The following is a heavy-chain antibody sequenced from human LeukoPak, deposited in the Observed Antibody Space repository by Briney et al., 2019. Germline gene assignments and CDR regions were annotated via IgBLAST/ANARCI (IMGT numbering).Heavy chain of an antibody. Sequence: SETLTLTCTVSGGSTSSYYWSWIRQPPGKVLEWIGYIYYSGSTNYNPSLKSRVTISVDTSKNQFSLKLSSVTAADTAVYYCARDRVGSGWSNDAFDIWGQGTMVTVSS. V-gene: IGHV4-59*01. J-gene: IGHJ3*02. CDR3: ARDRVGSGWSNDAFDI. CDR1: GGSTSSYY. CDR2: IYYSGST. D-gene: IGHD6-19*01.